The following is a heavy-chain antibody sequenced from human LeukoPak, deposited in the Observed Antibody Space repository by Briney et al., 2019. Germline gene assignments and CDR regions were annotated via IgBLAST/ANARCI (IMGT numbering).Heavy chain of an antibody. CDR3: ARAKPKNMVRGLIMRRESRYYFDY. Sequence: SGGSLRLSCAASGFNFNNYWMSWVRQAPGRGLEWVANIKEDESEKDYVDSVKGRFTISRDNSKSTLYIQMNSLRAEDTAVYYCARAKPKNMVRGLIMRRESRYYFDYWGQGTLVTVSS. CDR2: IKEDESEK. V-gene: IGHV3-7*03. D-gene: IGHD3-10*01. J-gene: IGHJ4*02. CDR1: GFNFNNYW.